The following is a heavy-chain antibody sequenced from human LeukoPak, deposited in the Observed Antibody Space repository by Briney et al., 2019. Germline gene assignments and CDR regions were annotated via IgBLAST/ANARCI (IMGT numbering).Heavy chain of an antibody. D-gene: IGHD6-19*01. Sequence: ASVKVPCKASGYTFTDYYMHWVRQAPGQGLEWMGRINPNSGGTNYAQKFQGRVAMTRDTSISTAYMELSRLRSDDTAEYYCARVSVAGTGRVDYWGQGTLVTVSS. V-gene: IGHV1-2*06. CDR2: INPNSGGT. J-gene: IGHJ4*02. CDR1: GYTFTDYY. CDR3: ARVSVAGTGRVDY.